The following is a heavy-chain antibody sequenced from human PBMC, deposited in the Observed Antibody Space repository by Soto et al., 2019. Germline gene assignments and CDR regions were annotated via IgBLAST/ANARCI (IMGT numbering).Heavy chain of an antibody. CDR2: INPKSGGT. D-gene: IGHD2-8*01. CDR1: GYSFTEYH. CDR3: ARGASTDCSNGVCSFFYNHDMDV. V-gene: IGHV1-2*04. J-gene: IGHJ6*02. Sequence: ASVKVSCKASGYSFTEYHIHWVRQAPGQGLEWLGRINPKSGGTSTAQKFQGWVTMTTDTSISTASIELTRLTSDDTAFYYCARGASTDCSNGVCSFFYNHDMDVWGQGTTVTVSS.